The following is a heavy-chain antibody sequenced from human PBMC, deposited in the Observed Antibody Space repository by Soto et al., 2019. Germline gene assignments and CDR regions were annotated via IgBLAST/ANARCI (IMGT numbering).Heavy chain of an antibody. CDR3: ARAGVGCSGGSCFPYYYYGMDV. D-gene: IGHD2-15*01. V-gene: IGHV4-34*01. Sequence: SETLSLTCAVYGGSFSGYYWSWIHQPPGKGLEWIGEINHSGSTNYNPSLKSRVTISVDTSKNQFSLKLSSVTAADTAVYYCARAGVGCSGGSCFPYYYYGMDVWGQGTTVTVSS. J-gene: IGHJ6*02. CDR1: GGSFSGYY. CDR2: INHSGST.